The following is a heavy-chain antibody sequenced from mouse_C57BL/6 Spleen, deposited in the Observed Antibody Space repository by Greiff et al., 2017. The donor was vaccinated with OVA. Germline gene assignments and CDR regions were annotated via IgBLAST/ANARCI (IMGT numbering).Heavy chain of an antibody. J-gene: IGHJ1*03. CDR1: GYSFTDYN. V-gene: IGHV1-39*01. D-gene: IGHD1-1*01. CDR2: INPNYGTT. Sequence: EVQLQQSGPELVKPGASVKISCKASGYSFTDYNMNWVKQSNGKSLEWIGVINPNYGTTSYNQKFKGKATLTVDQSSSTAYMQLNSLTSEDSAVYYGARRDITTVVAHWYFDVWGTGTTVTVSS. CDR3: ARRDITTVVAHWYFDV.